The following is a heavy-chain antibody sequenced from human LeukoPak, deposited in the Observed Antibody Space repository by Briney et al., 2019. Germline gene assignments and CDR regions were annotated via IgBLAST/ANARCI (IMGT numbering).Heavy chain of an antibody. J-gene: IGHJ5*02. CDR1: GGSISSYY. Sequence: SETLSFTCTVSGGSISSYYWSWIRQPAGKGLEWIGRIYTSGSTNYNPSLKSRVTMSVDTSKNQFSLKLSSVTAADTAVYYCARDFLPVIAAAGYNWFDPWGQGTLVTVSS. V-gene: IGHV4-4*07. CDR2: IYTSGST. D-gene: IGHD6-13*01. CDR3: ARDFLPVIAAAGYNWFDP.